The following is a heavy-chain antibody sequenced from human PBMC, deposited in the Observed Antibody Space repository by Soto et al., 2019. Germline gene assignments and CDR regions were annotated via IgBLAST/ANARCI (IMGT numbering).Heavy chain of an antibody. D-gene: IGHD5-12*01. Sequence: GASVKVCCKDSVYTFNSYASRWVRQAQEQGLEWMGWISAYNGNTNYAQKLQGRVTMTTDTSTSTAYMELRSLRSDDTAVYYCARVRPGGYVFFGSDYWGQGTLVTVS. V-gene: IGHV1-18*01. CDR3: ARVRPGGYVFFGSDY. CDR1: VYTFNSYA. CDR2: ISAYNGNT. J-gene: IGHJ4*02.